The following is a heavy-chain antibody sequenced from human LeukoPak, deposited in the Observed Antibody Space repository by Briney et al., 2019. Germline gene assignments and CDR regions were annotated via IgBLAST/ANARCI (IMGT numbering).Heavy chain of an antibody. J-gene: IGHJ4*02. CDR2: ISGSGGST. CDR1: GFTFGSNA. CDR3: AKDIYGDYGGLDY. D-gene: IGHD4-17*01. Sequence: GGSLRLSCAASGFTFGSNALTRVRQAPGKGLEWVSTISGSGGSTYYADSVKGRFTISRDTAKSTLSLQMNSLRAEDTAVYYCAKDIYGDYGGLDYWGQGTLVTVSS. V-gene: IGHV3-23*01.